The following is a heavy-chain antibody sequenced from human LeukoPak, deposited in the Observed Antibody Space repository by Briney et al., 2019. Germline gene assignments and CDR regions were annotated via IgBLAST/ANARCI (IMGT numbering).Heavy chain of an antibody. J-gene: IGHJ6*03. CDR3: ARDHSGYDFQLSYYYYYMDV. CDR1: GGSISSSNYY. D-gene: IGHD5-12*01. CDR2: IYSRGST. Sequence: PSETLSLTCIVSGGSISSSNYYWGWIRQSPGKGLEWIGSIYSRGSTYYNPSLKSRVTTSVDTSKNQFSLKLSSVTAADTAVYYCARDHSGYDFQLSYYYYYMDVWGKGTTVTVSS. V-gene: IGHV4-39*07.